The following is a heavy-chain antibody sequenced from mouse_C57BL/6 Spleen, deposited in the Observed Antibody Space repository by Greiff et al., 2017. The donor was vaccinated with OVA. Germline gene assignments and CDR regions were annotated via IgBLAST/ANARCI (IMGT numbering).Heavy chain of an antibody. D-gene: IGHD1-1*01. CDR2: IDPSDSET. CDR1: GYTFTSYW. Sequence: QVQLQQPGAELVRPGSSVKLSCKASGYTFTSYWMHWVKQRPIQGLEWIGNIDPSDSETHYNQKFKDKATLTVDKSASTAYMQLSSLTSEDSAVYYCARHYYGSSPHFDYWGQGTTRTVTS. J-gene: IGHJ2*01. V-gene: IGHV1-52*01. CDR3: ARHYYGSSPHFDY.